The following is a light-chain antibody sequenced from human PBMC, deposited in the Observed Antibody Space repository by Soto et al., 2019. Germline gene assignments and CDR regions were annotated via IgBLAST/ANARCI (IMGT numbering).Light chain of an antibody. V-gene: IGKV3-15*01. CDR3: QQYENWPRT. CDR1: QSISRT. CDR2: DAS. J-gene: IGKJ1*01. Sequence: EIVLTQSPGTLSLSPGERATLSCRASQSISRTLAWYQQKSGQPPRLLIYDASTRATGIPARFSGSGSGTEFTLTISSLQSEDFAVYYCQQYENWPRTFGQGTKVDIK.